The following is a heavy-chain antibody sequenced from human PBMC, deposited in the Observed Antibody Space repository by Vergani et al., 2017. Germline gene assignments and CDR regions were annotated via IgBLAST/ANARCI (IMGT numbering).Heavy chain of an antibody. CDR2: IDHTGRP. J-gene: IGHJ6*02. CDR1: GGSFTSYH. V-gene: IGHV4-34*01. D-gene: IGHD4-11*01. Sequence: QVQLQQWGGGLLKPSETLSLTCVVNGGSFTSYHWTWIRQSPGEGLEWVGDIDHTGRPDYNPSLKSRVTMSIDKARNQFSLTLISVTATDTGIYFCARVNTETNGHLYYYYDMDVWGQGTAVTVS. CDR3: ARVNTETNGHLYYYYDMDV.